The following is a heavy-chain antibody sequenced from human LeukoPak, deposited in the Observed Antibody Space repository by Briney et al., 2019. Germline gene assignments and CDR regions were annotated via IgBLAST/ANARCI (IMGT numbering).Heavy chain of an antibody. CDR1: GYSFTSYW. J-gene: IGHJ4*02. Sequence: GESLKISCKGSGYSFTSYWIGWVRQMPGKGLEWMGVIYPGDSDTRYSPSFQGQVTISADKSISTAYLQWSSLKASDTAMYYCARARYCSGGSCYAEYWGQGTLVTVSS. V-gene: IGHV5-51*01. CDR2: IYPGDSDT. CDR3: ARARYCSGGSCYAEY. D-gene: IGHD2-15*01.